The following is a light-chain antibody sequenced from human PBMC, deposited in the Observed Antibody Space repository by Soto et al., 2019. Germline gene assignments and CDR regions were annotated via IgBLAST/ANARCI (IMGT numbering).Light chain of an antibody. CDR1: QSVATNY. V-gene: IGKV3-20*01. Sequence: VLTQSPDTLSLSPGERATLSCRASQSVATNYLAWYQQKAGQAPRLLIYGTSNRANGTADRFSGSGSGTDFILTISRLEPEDFAVYDCQRWCGSPRYSFGQGTKLEIK. CDR2: GTS. J-gene: IGKJ2*03. CDR3: QRWCGSPRYS.